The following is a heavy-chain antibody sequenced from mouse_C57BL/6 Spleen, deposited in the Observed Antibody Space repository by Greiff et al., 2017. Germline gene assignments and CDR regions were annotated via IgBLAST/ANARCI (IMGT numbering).Heavy chain of an antibody. CDR3: AREGMVTTREWFAY. CDR1: GYTFTSYW. V-gene: IGHV1-55*01. J-gene: IGHJ3*01. CDR2: IYPGSGST. D-gene: IGHD2-2*01. Sequence: VQLQQPGAELVKPGASVKMSCKASGYTFTSYWITWVKQRPGQGLEWIGDIYPGSGSTNYNEKFKSKATLTVDTSSSTAYMQLSSLTSEDSAVYYCAREGMVTTREWFAYWGQGTLVTVSA.